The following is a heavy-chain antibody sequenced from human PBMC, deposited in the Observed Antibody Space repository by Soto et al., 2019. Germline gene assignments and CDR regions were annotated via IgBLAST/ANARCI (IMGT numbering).Heavy chain of an antibody. D-gene: IGHD3-16*02. Sequence: GGSLRLSCAASGFTFSTYWMSWVRQAPGKGLEWVANIKQDGSERYYVDSVRGRFTISRDNTKNSLYLQMNSLRAEDTAVYYCARDLSITPLSAFDPWGQGTRVTVSS. CDR2: IKQDGSER. CDR1: GFTFSTYW. J-gene: IGHJ5*02. V-gene: IGHV3-7*03. CDR3: ARDLSITPLSAFDP.